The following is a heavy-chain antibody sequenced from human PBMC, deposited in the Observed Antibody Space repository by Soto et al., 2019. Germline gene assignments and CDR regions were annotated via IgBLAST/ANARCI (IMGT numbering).Heavy chain of an antibody. V-gene: IGHV4-34*01. D-gene: IGHD5-18*01. Sequence: SETLSLTCAVYGGSFSGYYWSWIRQPPGKGLEWIGEINHSGSTNYNPSLKSRVTISVDTSKNQFSLKLSSVTAADTAVYYCARGSNTRGYSYGPGYYGMDVWGQGTTVTVSS. J-gene: IGHJ6*02. CDR2: INHSGST. CDR3: ARGSNTRGYSYGPGYYGMDV. CDR1: GGSFSGYY.